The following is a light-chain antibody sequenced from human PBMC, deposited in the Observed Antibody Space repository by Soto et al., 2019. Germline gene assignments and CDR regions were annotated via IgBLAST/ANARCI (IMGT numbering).Light chain of an antibody. CDR3: QQANSSPHT. J-gene: IGKJ2*01. V-gene: IGKV1-12*01. Sequence: DIQMTQSPSSVSASVGDRVTITCRASQGISRWLAWYQQKPGKAPKLLIYAASSLQSGVPSRFSGSGSGTDFTLTITTLQPEDFPTSYCQQANSSPHTFAQGTKLEIK. CDR2: AAS. CDR1: QGISRW.